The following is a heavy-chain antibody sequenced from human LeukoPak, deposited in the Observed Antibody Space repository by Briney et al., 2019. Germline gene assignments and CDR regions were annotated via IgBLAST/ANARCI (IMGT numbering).Heavy chain of an antibody. J-gene: IGHJ4*02. V-gene: IGHV4-30-4*07. D-gene: IGHD3-22*01. Sequence: SETLSLTCAVSGGSISSGGYSWSWIRQPPGKGLEWIGYIYYSGSTYYNPSLKSRVTIPVDTSKNQFSLKLSPLTAADTAVYYCASQNYYDSSGRHDYWGQGTLVTVSS. CDR3: ASQNYYDSSGRHDY. CDR1: GGSISSGGYS. CDR2: IYYSGST.